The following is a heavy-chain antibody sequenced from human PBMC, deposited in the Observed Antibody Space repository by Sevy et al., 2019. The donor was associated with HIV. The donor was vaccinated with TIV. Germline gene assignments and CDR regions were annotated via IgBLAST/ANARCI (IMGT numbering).Heavy chain of an antibody. CDR2: ISFNGNHE. CDR1: GFTFTNFP. D-gene: IGHD3-9*01. V-gene: IGHV3-30-3*01. CDR3: VRTAGLTGSYEY. Sequence: GGSLRLSGAASGFTFTNFPMHWVRQAPGRGLEGVAIISFNGNHEFYADSVKGRFTISRDNSKSTLYLQMNSLRREDTAVYYCVRTAGLTGSYEYWGQGTQVTVSS. J-gene: IGHJ4*02.